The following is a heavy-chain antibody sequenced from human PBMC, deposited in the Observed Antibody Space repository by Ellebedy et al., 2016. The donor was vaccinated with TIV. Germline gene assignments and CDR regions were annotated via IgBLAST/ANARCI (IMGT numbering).Heavy chain of an antibody. CDR2: ISSSGSTI. CDR3: ARDISSWYNYYYGMDV. CDR1: GFTFSSYE. Sequence: GESLKISCAASGFTFSSYEMNWVRQAPGKGLEWVSYISSSGSTIYYADSVKGRFTISRDNAKNSLYLQMNSLRAEDTAVYYCARDISSWYNYYYGMDVWGQGTTVTVSS. D-gene: IGHD6-13*01. J-gene: IGHJ6*02. V-gene: IGHV3-48*03.